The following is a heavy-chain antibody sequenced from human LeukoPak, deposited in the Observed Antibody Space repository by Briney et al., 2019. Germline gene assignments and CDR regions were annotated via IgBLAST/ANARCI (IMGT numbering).Heavy chain of an antibody. J-gene: IGHJ3*02. Sequence: ASVKVSCKVSGYTLTELSMHWVRQAPGKGLEWMGGFDPEDGETIYAQKFQGRVTMTEDTSTDTAYMELSSLRSEDTAVYYCATVPWAGGDDAFDIWGQGTTVIVSS. CDR3: ATVPWAGGDDAFDI. CDR1: GYTLTELS. CDR2: FDPEDGET. V-gene: IGHV1-24*01. D-gene: IGHD4-23*01.